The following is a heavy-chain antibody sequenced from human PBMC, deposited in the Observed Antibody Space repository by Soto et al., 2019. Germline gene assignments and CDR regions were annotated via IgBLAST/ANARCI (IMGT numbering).Heavy chain of an antibody. V-gene: IGHV4-34*01. CDR2: INHSGST. D-gene: IGHD3-10*01. J-gene: IGHJ4*02. CDR1: GGSFSGYY. Sequence: SETLSLTCAVYGGSFSGYYWSWIRQPPGKGLEWIGEINHSGSTNYNPSLKSRVTISVDTSKNQFSLKLSSVTAADTAAYYCASNYGSGSYLGYFDYWGQGTQVTVSS. CDR3: ASNYGSGSYLGYFDY.